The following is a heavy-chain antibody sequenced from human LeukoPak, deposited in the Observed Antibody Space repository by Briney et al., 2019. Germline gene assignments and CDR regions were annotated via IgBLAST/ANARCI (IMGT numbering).Heavy chain of an antibody. CDR2: ISAYNGNT. J-gene: IGHJ5*01. D-gene: IGHD4-11*01. Sequence: ASVKVSCKASGYTFTSHGISWVRQAPGQGLEWMGWISAYNGNTNYVQKLQGRVTMTTDTSTSTAYMELRSLRSDDTAVYYCARNDYNKWCDPWGQGTLVTVSS. V-gene: IGHV1-18*01. CDR3: ARNDYNKWCDP. CDR1: GYTFTSHG.